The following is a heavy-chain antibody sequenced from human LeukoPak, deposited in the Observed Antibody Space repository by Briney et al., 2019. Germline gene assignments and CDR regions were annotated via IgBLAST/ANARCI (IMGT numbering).Heavy chain of an antibody. CDR3: ARRGWVQQDGDYECHFDY. CDR2: IKQGGSEK. Sequence: GGSLRLSCAASGFTFSDYYMSWIRQAPGKGLEWVANIKQGGSEKYYVDSVKGRFTISRDNAKNSLYLQMNSLRAEDTAVYYCARRGWVQQDGDYECHFDYWGQGTLVTVSS. D-gene: IGHD4-17*01. CDR1: GFTFSDYY. V-gene: IGHV3-7*01. J-gene: IGHJ4*02.